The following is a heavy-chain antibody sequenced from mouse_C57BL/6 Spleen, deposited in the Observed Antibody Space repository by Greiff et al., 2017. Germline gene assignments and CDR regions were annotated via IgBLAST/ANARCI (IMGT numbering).Heavy chain of an antibody. CDR3: ARSWTAQARRKFDY. D-gene: IGHD3-2*02. Sequence: QVQLQQSGAELAKPGASVKLSCKASGYTFTSYWMHWVKQRPGQGLEWIGYINPSSGYTKYNQKFKDKATVTADKSSSTAYMQLSSLTYEDSAVYYCARSWTAQARRKFDYWGQGTTLTVSS. CDR2: INPSSGYT. J-gene: IGHJ2*01. V-gene: IGHV1-7*01. CDR1: GYTFTSYW.